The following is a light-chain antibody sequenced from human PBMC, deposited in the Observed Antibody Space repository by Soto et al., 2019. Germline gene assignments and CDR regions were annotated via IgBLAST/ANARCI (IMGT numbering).Light chain of an antibody. CDR1: NSNLGAGYD. V-gene: IGLV1-40*01. J-gene: IGLJ3*02. Sequence: QSVLTQPPSVSGAPGQRVTISCTGNNSNLGAGYDVHWYQQLPGAAPKLVIFGNRNRPSGVPERFSGSKSGTSASLAITGLQAEDEADYYCCSFAGGTTFWLFGGGTKLTVL. CDR2: GNR. CDR3: CSFAGGTTFWL.